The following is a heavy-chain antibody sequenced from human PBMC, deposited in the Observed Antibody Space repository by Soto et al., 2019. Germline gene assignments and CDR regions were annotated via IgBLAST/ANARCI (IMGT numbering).Heavy chain of an antibody. Sequence: QVQLVQSGAEVKKPGASVKVSCKASGYTFTSYDINWVRQATGQGLEWIGWMSPKTGNTGYAQNFPARVTTTRNPSIRTGYMELISLTSEDTAIYYCARGPPDWGFDLWGQGTLVPVSS. CDR3: ARGPPDWGFDL. V-gene: IGHV1-8*01. CDR1: GYTFTSYD. J-gene: IGHJ4*02. CDR2: MSPKTGNT. D-gene: IGHD7-27*01.